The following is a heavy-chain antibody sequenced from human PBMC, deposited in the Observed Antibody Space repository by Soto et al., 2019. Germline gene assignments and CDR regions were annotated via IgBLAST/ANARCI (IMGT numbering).Heavy chain of an antibody. J-gene: IGHJ5*02. CDR1: GGTFSIYA. CDR3: ARAPIAGKAARPGWFDP. D-gene: IGHD6-6*01. V-gene: IGHV1-69*06. Sequence: VASVKVSCKASGGTFSIYAISWVRQAPGQGLEWMGGIIPIFGTANYAQKFQGRVTITADKSTSTAYMELSSLRSEDTAVYYCARAPIAGKAARPGWFDPWGQGTLVTVSS. CDR2: IIPIFGTA.